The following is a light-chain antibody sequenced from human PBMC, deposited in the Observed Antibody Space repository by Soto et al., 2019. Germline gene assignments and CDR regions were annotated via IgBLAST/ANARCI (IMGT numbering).Light chain of an antibody. CDR2: DTS. J-gene: IGKJ4*01. V-gene: IGKV3-11*01. CDR3: QQRSNWLLT. CDR1: QSLSTY. Sequence: EIVLTQSPATLSLSPGERATLSCRASQSLSTYLAWYQQKPGQAPRLLIYDTSIRAPGIPARFSGSGSGTDFTLTISSLEPEDFAVYYCQQRSNWLLTFGGGTKVEIK.